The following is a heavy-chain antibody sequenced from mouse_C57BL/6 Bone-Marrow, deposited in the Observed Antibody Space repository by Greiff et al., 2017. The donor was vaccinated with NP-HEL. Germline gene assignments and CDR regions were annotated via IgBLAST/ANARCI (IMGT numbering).Heavy chain of an antibody. D-gene: IGHD2-1*01. CDR2: ILPGSGST. J-gene: IGHJ1*03. CDR3: ASREAIYYGNYRWYFDV. CDR1: GYTFTGYW. V-gene: IGHV1-9*01. Sequence: VQLQQSGAELMKPGASVKLSCKATGYTFTGYWIEWVKQRPGHGLEWIGEILPGSGSTNYNEKFKGKATFTADTSSNTAYMQLSSLTTEDSAIYYCASREAIYYGNYRWYFDVWGTGTTVTVSS.